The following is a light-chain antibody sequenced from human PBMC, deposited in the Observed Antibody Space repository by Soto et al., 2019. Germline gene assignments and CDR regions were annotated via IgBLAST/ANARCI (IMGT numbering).Light chain of an antibody. CDR2: SAS. Sequence: EIVLTQSPATLSSFPGDRVTLSCRASESVGSTYLAWYQQKPGQAPRLLIYSASSRATGISDRFSGSGSGTDFTLTISRLEPEDFAVYYCQQYTSSLNTFGQGTRLEIK. V-gene: IGKV3-20*01. CDR1: ESVGSTY. CDR3: QQYTSSLNT. J-gene: IGKJ5*01.